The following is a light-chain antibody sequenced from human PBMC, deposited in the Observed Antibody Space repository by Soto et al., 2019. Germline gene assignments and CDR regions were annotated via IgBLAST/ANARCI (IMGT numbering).Light chain of an antibody. CDR2: DVS. V-gene: IGLV2-14*03. J-gene: IGLJ2*01. Sequence: QSALTQPASMSGSPGQSITISCTGTSSDIGGYNYVSWYQQHPGKAPKLMIYDVSNWPSGVSNRFSGSKSGNTASLTISGLQAEDEADYHCSSYTSSSTVVFGGGTKLTVL. CDR1: SSDIGGYNY. CDR3: SSYTSSSTVV.